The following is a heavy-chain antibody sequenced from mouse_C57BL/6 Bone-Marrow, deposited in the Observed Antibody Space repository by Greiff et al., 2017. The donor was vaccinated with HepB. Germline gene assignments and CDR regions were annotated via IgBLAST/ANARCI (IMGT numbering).Heavy chain of an antibody. Sequence: EVQLQQSGPSLVRPSQTLSLTFTVTGFSINSDCYWLWSRQFPGNKLEYIGYTFYSVITYYNPSLESRTYITRDTSKNQFSLKLSSVTTEDTATYYCARYYGSLDYWGQGTTLTVSS. CDR2: TFYSVIT. CDR3: ARYYGSLDY. D-gene: IGHD1-1*01. V-gene: IGHV3-3*01. J-gene: IGHJ2*01. CDR1: GFSINSDCY.